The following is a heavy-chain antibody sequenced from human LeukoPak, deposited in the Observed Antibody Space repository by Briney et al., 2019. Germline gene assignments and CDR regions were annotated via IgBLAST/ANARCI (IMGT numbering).Heavy chain of an antibody. CDR1: GGSISSYY. CDR2: IYYSGST. Sequence: SETLSLTCTVSGGSISSYYWSWIRQPPGKGLEWIGYIYYSGSTNYNPSLKSRVTISVDTSKNQFSLKLSSVTAADTAVYYCARYGGGGGYFDYWGQGTLVTVSS. J-gene: IGHJ4*02. CDR3: ARYGGGGGYFDY. V-gene: IGHV4-59*01. D-gene: IGHD2-21*01.